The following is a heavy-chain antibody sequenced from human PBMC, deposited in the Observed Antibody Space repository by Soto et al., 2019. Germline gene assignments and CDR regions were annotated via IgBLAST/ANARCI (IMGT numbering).Heavy chain of an antibody. CDR2: IIPIFGTA. J-gene: IGHJ6*02. CDR3: ARDIDYGDYYYYGMDV. CDR1: GGTFSSYA. D-gene: IGHD4-17*01. Sequence: QVQLVQSGAEVKKPGSSVKVSCKASGGTFSSYAISWVRQAPGQGLEWMGGIIPIFGTANYAQKFQGRVTITADESTRTAYMELSRLRSEDTAVYYCARDIDYGDYYYYGMDVWGQGTTVTVSS. V-gene: IGHV1-69*01.